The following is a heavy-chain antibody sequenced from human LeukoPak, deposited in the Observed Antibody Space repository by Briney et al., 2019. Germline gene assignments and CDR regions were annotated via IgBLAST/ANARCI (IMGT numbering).Heavy chain of an antibody. CDR3: ARYSGSYKFYYYYYYMDV. CDR2: ISAYNGNT. D-gene: IGHD1-26*01. Sequence: ASVKVSCKASGYTFTSYGISWVRQAPGQGLEWMGWISAYNGNTNYAQKLQGRVTMTTDTSTSTAYMELRSLRSDDTAVYYCARYSGSYKFYYYYYYMDVWGKGTTVTISS. J-gene: IGHJ6*03. CDR1: GYTFTSYG. V-gene: IGHV1-18*01.